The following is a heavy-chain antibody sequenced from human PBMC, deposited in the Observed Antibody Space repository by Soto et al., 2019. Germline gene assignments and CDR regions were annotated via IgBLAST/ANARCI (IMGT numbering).Heavy chain of an antibody. CDR1: GFTFSSYA. CDR3: AKYPNSPIGYSSGWYFDY. CDR2: ISGSGGST. Sequence: GGSLRLSCAASGFTFSSYAMSWVRQAPGKGLEWVSAISGSGGSTYYADSVKGRFTISRDNSKNTLYLQMNSLRAEDTAVYYCAKYPNSPIGYSSGWYFDYWGQGTLVTVSS. D-gene: IGHD6-19*01. V-gene: IGHV3-23*01. J-gene: IGHJ4*02.